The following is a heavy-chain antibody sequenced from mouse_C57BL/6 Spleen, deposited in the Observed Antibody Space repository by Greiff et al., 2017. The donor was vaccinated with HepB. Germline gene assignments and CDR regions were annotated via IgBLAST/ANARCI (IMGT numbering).Heavy chain of an antibody. Sequence: VQLQQSGPELVKPGASVKISCKASGYTFTDYYMNWVKQSHGKSLEWIGDINPNNGGTSYNQKFKGKATLTVDKSSSTAYMELRSLTSEDSAVYYCARSGGNYVWGQGTTLTVSS. D-gene: IGHD2-1*01. CDR2: INPNNGGT. V-gene: IGHV1-26*01. CDR1: GYTFTDYY. J-gene: IGHJ2*01. CDR3: ARSGGNYV.